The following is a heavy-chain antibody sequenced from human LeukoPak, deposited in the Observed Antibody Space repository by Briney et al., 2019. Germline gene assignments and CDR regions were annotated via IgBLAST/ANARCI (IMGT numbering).Heavy chain of an antibody. CDR1: GFTFDDYA. CDR3: AKDGGPLSAARSEGIRE. J-gene: IGHJ4*02. Sequence: GGSLRLSCAASGFTFDDYAMHWVRQAPGKGLEWVSLISWDGGSTYYADSVKGRFTISRDNSKNSLYLQMNSLRAEDTALYYCAKDGGPLSAARSEGIREWGQGTLVTVSS. CDR2: ISWDGGST. D-gene: IGHD6-6*01. V-gene: IGHV3-43D*03.